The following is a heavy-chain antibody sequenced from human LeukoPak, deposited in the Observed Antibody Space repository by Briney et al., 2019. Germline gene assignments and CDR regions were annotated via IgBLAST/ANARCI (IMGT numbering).Heavy chain of an antibody. Sequence: GGSLRLSCAAPGFTFSSYAMHWVRQAPGKGLEWAAVISYDGSNKYYADSAKGRFTISRDNSKNTLYLQMNSLRAEDTAVYYCASPLAGYSGSYNPFYWGQGTLVTVSS. D-gene: IGHD1-26*01. CDR1: GFTFSSYA. CDR2: ISYDGSNK. CDR3: ASPLAGYSGSYNPFY. J-gene: IGHJ4*02. V-gene: IGHV3-30*04.